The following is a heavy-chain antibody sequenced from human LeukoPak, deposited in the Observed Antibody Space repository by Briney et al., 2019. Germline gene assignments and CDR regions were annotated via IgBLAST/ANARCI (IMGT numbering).Heavy chain of an antibody. V-gene: IGHV1-69*13. CDR3: AMSYGMDV. J-gene: IGHJ6*04. Sequence: SVKVSCKASGGTFSSYAISWVRQAPGQALEWMGGIITLFGTANYAQKFQGRVTITADESTSTAYMELSSLRFEDTAVYYCAMSYGMDVWGKGTTVTVSS. CDR2: IITLFGTA. CDR1: GGTFSSYA.